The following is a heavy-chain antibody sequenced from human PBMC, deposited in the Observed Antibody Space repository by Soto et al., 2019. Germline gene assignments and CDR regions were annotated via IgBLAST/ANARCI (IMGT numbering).Heavy chain of an antibody. D-gene: IGHD2-2*01. CDR1: GFTFSDYY. V-gene: IGHV3-11*06. CDR2: ISSSSSYT. J-gene: IGHJ5*02. Sequence: GGSLRLSCAASGFTFSDYYMSWIRQAPGKGLEWVSYISSSSSYTNYADSVKGRFTISRDNAKNSLYLQMNSLRAEDTAVYYCAREYCSITRCLNWFDPWGQGTLVTVSS. CDR3: AREYCSITRCLNWFDP.